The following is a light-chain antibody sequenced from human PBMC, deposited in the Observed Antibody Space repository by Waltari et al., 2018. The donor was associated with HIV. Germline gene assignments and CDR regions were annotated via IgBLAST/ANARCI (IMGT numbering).Light chain of an antibody. CDR2: QDT. J-gene: IGLJ1*01. CDR3: QAWDSKTAYV. V-gene: IGLV3-1*01. Sequence: SYDLTQPPSVSVSPGQTATITCSGDELGDKYACWYQQKPGQSPILVIYQDTKRPSGSPERFSGSISGNTATLTISGTQAMDEADYYCQAWDSKTAYVFGTGTKVTVL. CDR1: ELGDKY.